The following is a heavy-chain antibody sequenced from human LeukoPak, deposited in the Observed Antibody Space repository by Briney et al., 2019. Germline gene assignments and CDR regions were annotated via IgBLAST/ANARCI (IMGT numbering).Heavy chain of an antibody. V-gene: IGHV7-4-1*02. CDR1: GYTFTSYA. CDR2: INTNTGNP. D-gene: IGHD3-22*01. CDR3: ARDRPLYPYYYDSSGYYDY. Sequence: ASVKVSCKASGYTFTSYAMNWVRQAPGQGLEWMGWINTNTGNPTYAQGFTGRFVFSLDTSVSTAYLQISSLKAEDTAVYYCARDRPLYPYYYDSSGYYDYWGQGTLVTVSS. J-gene: IGHJ4*02.